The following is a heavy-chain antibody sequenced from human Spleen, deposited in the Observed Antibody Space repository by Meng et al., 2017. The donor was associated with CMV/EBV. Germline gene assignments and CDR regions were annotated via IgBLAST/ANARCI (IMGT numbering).Heavy chain of an antibody. V-gene: IGHV1-69*01. CDR2: IIPIFGTA. CDR1: GYTFTGYY. CDR3: ARDLDYVWGEL. J-gene: IGHJ4*02. D-gene: IGHD3-16*01. Sequence: QVQLVQSGAEVKKPGASVNVSCKSSGYTFTGYYMHWVRQAPGQGLEWMGGIIPIFGTANYAQKFQGRVAITADESTSTAYMELSSLRSEDTAVYYCARDLDYVWGELWGQGTLVTVSS.